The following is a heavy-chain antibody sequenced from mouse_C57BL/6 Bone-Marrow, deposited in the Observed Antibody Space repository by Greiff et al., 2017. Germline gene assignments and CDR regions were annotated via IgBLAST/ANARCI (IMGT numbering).Heavy chain of an antibody. CDR2: ISSGSSTI. V-gene: IGHV5-17*01. Sequence: EVKLMESGGGLVKPGGSLKLSCAASGFTFSDYGMHWVRQAPEKGLEWVAYISSGSSTIYYADTVKGRFTISRDNAKNTLFLQMTSLRSEDTAIYYCAVNPWFAYWGQGTLVTVSA. J-gene: IGHJ3*01. CDR1: GFTFSDYG. CDR3: AVNPWFAY.